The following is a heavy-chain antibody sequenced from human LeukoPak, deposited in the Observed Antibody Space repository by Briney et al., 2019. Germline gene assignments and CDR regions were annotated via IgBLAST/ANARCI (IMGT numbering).Heavy chain of an antibody. J-gene: IGHJ5*02. Sequence: SETLSLTCAVSGGSISSSNWWGWVRQPPGKGLEWIGYIYHSGSTYYNPSLKSRVTISVDRSKNQFSLKLSSVTAADTAVYYCARVLGAPLWFDPWGQGTLVTVSS. CDR1: GGSISSSNW. D-gene: IGHD3-16*01. CDR3: ARVLGAPLWFDP. V-gene: IGHV4-4*02. CDR2: IYHSGST.